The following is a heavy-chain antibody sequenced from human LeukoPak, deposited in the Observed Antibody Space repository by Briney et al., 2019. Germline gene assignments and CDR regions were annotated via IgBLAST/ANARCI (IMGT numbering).Heavy chain of an antibody. Sequence: GGSLRLSCAASGFTFSSYAMHWVRQAPGKGLEWVAVISYDGSNKYYADSVKGRFTISRDNSKNTLYLQMNSLGAEDTAVYYCARDPAVAATHFDYWGQGTLVTVSS. D-gene: IGHD2-15*01. CDR2: ISYDGSNK. CDR3: ARDPAVAATHFDY. CDR1: GFTFSSYA. V-gene: IGHV3-30-3*01. J-gene: IGHJ4*02.